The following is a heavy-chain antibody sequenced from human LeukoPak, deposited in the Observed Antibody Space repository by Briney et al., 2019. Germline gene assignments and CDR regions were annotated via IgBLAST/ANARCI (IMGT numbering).Heavy chain of an antibody. D-gene: IGHD2-21*02. V-gene: IGHV4-34*01. CDR2: INHSGST. J-gene: IGHJ4*02. CDR3: ARGGAVWPRLGAVVVTAIHY. CDR1: GGSFSGYN. Sequence: SETLSLTCAVYGGSFSGYNWSWIRQPPGKGLEWIGEINHSGSTNSNPSLKSRVTISVDTSKTQFSLKLSSVTAADTAVYYCARGGAVWPRLGAVVVTAIHYWGQGTLVTVSS.